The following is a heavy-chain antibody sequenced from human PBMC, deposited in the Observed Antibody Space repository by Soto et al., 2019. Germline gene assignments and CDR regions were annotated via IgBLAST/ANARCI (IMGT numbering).Heavy chain of an antibody. J-gene: IGHJ4*01. V-gene: IGHV3-48*02. CDR3: ARLPKGSVVTG. D-gene: IGHD2-21*02. CDR1: GFSFRDHS. CDR2: ISSSSENI. Sequence: GGSLRLSCVDSGFSFRDHSMNWVRQPPGKGLQWISYISSSSENIYYADSVKGRFTVSRDNAKNTLFLQMNSLRDDDSAIYYCARLPKGSVVTGWGQGSLVTVSS.